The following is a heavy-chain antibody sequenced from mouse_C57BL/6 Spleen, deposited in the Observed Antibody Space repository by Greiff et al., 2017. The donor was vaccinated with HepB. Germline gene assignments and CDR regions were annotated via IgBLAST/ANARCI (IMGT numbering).Heavy chain of an antibody. V-gene: IGHV1-72*01. CDR3: ARWYYGSSYWYFDV. J-gene: IGHJ1*03. CDR2: IDPNSGGT. Sequence: QVQPQQPGAELVKPGASVKLSCKASGYTFTSYWMPWVKQRPGRGLEWIGRIDPNSGGTKYNEKFKSKATLTVDKPSSTAYMQLSSLTSEDSAVYDCARWYYGSSYWYFDVWGTGTTGTVSS. D-gene: IGHD1-1*01. CDR1: GYTFTSYW.